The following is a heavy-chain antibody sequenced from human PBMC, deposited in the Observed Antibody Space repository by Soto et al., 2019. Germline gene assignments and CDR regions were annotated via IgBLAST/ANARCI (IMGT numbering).Heavy chain of an antibody. D-gene: IGHD3-16*01. J-gene: IGHJ4*02. Sequence: GSLRLSGVASGFTFSSYAMTWVRQAPGKGLEWVSAISGGDSSQSYADSVKGRFTISRDNSKNTLYLHMNSLRADDTAAYYCAKWHTYNYDSLAFSGFDCWGQGTQVTVSS. V-gene: IGHV3-23*01. CDR3: AKWHTYNYDSLAFSGFDC. CDR1: GFTFSSYA. CDR2: ISGGDSSQ.